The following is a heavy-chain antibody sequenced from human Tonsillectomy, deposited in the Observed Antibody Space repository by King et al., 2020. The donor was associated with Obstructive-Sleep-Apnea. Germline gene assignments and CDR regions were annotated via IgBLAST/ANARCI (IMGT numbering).Heavy chain of an antibody. CDR2: IRSKAYGGTT. CDR1: GFTFGDYA. D-gene: IGHD3-9*01. J-gene: IGHJ4*02. Sequence: VQLVESGGGLVQPGRSLRLSCTPSGFTFGDYAVSWFRQAPGKGLEWVGFIRSKAYGGTTEHAASVKGRFTISRDDSKGIGYLQMNSLKTEDTAVYYCTYHKAKILTGYFPFEYWGQGTLVTVSS. V-gene: IGHV3-49*03. CDR3: TYHKAKILTGYFPFEY.